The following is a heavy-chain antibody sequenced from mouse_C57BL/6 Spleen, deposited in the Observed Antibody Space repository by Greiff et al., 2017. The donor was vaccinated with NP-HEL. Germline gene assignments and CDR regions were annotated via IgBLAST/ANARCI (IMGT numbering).Heavy chain of an antibody. J-gene: IGHJ2*01. V-gene: IGHV1-64*01. CDR3: ARGVDDYDADY. CDR2: IHPNSGST. Sequence: QVQLQQPGAELVKPGASVKLSCKASGYTFTSYWMHWVKQRPGQGLEWIGMIHPNSGSTNYNEKFKSKAKLTVNKSSSTAYMQLSSQTSEYSSVYYCARGVDDYDADYWGQGTTLTVSS. CDR1: GYTFTSYW. D-gene: IGHD2-4*01.